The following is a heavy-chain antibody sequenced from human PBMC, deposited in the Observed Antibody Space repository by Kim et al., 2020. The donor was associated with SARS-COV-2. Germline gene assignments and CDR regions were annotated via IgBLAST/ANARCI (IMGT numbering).Heavy chain of an antibody. CDR2: ISYDGSNK. CDR3: AKDRKQYYYDSSGSYDY. D-gene: IGHD3-22*01. Sequence: GGSLRLSCAASGFTFSSYGMHWVRQAPGKGLEWVAVISYDGSNKYYADSVKGRFTISRDNSKNTLYLQMNSLRAEDTAVYYCAKDRKQYYYDSSGSYDYWGQGTLVTVSS. CDR1: GFTFSSYG. V-gene: IGHV3-30*18. J-gene: IGHJ4*02.